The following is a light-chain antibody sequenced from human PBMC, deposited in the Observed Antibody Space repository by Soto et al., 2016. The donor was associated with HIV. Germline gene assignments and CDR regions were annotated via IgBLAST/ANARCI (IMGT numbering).Light chain of an antibody. V-gene: IGKV1-5*03. CDR2: EAS. J-gene: IGKJ4*01. CDR3: QQYKNYPLT. CDR1: QSISNW. Sequence: DVQMTQSPSSLSASVGDRVTITCRAGQSISNWLAWYQQKPGKAPNLLIYEASTLQSGVSSKFSGSGSGTDFTLTISSLQPEDLATYFCQQYKNYPLTFGGGTKVEIK.